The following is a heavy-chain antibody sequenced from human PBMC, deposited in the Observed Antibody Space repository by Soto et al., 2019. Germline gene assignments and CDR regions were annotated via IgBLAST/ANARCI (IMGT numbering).Heavy chain of an antibody. Sequence: XGSLRPSCSPAGFTSRRVSTSWVRQVPGKGLEWVASISSGSSDTLYAVSVKGPFIISRDNPQNSLYLQLCNLRPEDMAIYYCAGVDCWGSGTQLSVS. CDR3: AGVDC. CDR1: GFTSRRVS. V-gene: IGHV3-21*01. J-gene: IGHJ4*02. CDR2: ISSGSSDT.